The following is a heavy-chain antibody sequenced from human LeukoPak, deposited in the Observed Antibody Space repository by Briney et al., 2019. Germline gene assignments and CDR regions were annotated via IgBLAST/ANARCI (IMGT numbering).Heavy chain of an antibody. CDR1: GFTVSSNY. V-gene: IGHV3-53*01. J-gene: IGHJ4*02. CDR2: ISSGGST. CDR3: YTHDRAFDC. Sequence: PGGSLSLSCAASGFTVSSNYMSWVRQAPGKGLEWVSIISSGGSTYYADSVKGRSTISRDNSKNTLYLQMNSLRAEDTAVYYCYTHDRAFDCWGQGTLVTVSS.